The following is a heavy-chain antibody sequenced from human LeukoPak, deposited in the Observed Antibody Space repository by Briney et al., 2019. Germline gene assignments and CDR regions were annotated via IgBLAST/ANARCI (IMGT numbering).Heavy chain of an antibody. CDR1: GYSISGGYY. Sequence: SETLSLTCTVSGYSISGGYYWGWIRQPPGKGLEWIGSIYHSGSAYYNPSLKSRVTISVDTSKNQFSLKLSSVTAADTAVYYCARVGSIAAAGGWFDPWGQGTLVTVSS. D-gene: IGHD6-13*01. V-gene: IGHV4-38-2*02. CDR2: IYHSGSA. CDR3: ARVGSIAAAGGWFDP. J-gene: IGHJ5*02.